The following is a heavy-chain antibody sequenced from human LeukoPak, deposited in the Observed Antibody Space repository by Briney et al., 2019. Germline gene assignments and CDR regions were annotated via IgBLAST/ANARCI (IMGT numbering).Heavy chain of an antibody. CDR3: ARGGGEGCCFDP. J-gene: IGHJ5*02. CDR2: IYYSGST. CDR1: GGSISSGDYY. Sequence: SQTLSLTCTVSGGSISSGDYYWSWIRQPPGKGLEWIGYIYYSGSTYYNPSLKSRVTISVDTSKNQFSLKLSSVTAADTAVYYCARGGGEGCCFDPWGQGTLVTVSS. D-gene: IGHD3-16*01. V-gene: IGHV4-30-4*08.